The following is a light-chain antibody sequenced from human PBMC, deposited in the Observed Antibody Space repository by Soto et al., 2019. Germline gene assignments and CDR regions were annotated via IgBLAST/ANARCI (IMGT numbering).Light chain of an antibody. CDR2: VAS. CDR1: QTISSNY. Sequence: EIVLTQSPGTLALSPGERGTLSCRASQTISSNYLAWYQQKPGQAPRLLIYVASTRATGILDRFSGSGSGTDFSLTINRLEPEDFAVYYCQQYGSSPVTFGQGTRLEIK. CDR3: QQYGSSPVT. V-gene: IGKV3-20*01. J-gene: IGKJ5*01.